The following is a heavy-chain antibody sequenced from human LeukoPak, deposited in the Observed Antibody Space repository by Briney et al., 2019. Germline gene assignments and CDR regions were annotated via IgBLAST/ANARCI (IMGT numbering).Heavy chain of an antibody. V-gene: IGHV3-66*04. CDR2: IYSSGST. J-gene: IGHJ4*02. D-gene: IGHD6-19*01. CDR1: GFIVSSNY. Sequence: GGSLRLSCAASGFIVSSNYMGWVRQAPGKGLEWVSVIYSSGSTYYPDSVRGRFTISRDESKNTLYLQMNSLRAEDTAVYYCTRLAVAYFDSWGQGTLVTVSS. CDR3: TRLAVAYFDS.